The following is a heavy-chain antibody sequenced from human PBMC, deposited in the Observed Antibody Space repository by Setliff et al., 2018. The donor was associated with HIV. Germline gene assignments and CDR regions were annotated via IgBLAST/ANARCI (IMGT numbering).Heavy chain of an antibody. CDR2: IYHSGIT. V-gene: IGHV4-38-2*01. D-gene: IGHD5-12*01. CDR1: GYSISGGYY. Sequence: SETLSLTCAVSGYSISGGYYWGWIRQTTGKGLEWIGSIYHSGITYYNPSLRRRVTISVDTSKNQFSLKLSSVTAADTAVYYWARQGDGYNLYHVCYFDYWGQGTLGTVSS. J-gene: IGHJ4*02. CDR3: ARQGDGYNLYHVCYFDY.